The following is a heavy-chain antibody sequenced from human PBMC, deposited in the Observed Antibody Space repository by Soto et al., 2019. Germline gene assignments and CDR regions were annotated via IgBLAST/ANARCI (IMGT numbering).Heavy chain of an antibody. V-gene: IGHV1-69*01. Sequence: QVQLVQSGAEVKKPGSSVKVSCKASVCTFSSYAISWVRQAPGQGLEWMGGIIPIFGTANYAQKFQGRVTITADESTSTAYMELSSLRSEDTAVYYCARAAFLRFLEWGTFDPWGQGTLVTVSS. CDR2: IIPIFGTA. CDR3: ARAAFLRFLEWGTFDP. J-gene: IGHJ5*02. CDR1: VCTFSSYA. D-gene: IGHD3-3*01.